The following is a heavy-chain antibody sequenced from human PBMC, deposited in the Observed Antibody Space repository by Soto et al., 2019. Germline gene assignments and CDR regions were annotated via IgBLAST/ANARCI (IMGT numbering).Heavy chain of an antibody. Sequence: EVQLVESGGGLVQPGGSLRLSCAASGFTFSSYAMHWVRQAPGKGLEYVSAISSNGGSTYYANSVKGRFTISRDNSKNTLYLQNGSLRAEDMAVYYCARNLFSSYGMDVWGQGTTVTVSS. CDR3: ARNLFSSYGMDV. V-gene: IGHV3-64*01. CDR1: GFTFSSYA. CDR2: ISSNGGST. D-gene: IGHD6-19*01. J-gene: IGHJ6*02.